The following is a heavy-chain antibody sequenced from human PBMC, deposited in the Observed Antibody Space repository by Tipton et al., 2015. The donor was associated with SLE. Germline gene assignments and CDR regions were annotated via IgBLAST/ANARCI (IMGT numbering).Heavy chain of an antibody. Sequence: TLSLTCTVSGGSISSYYWSWIRQPPGKGLEWIGYIYYSGSTNYNPSLKSRVTISVDTSKNQFSLKLSSVTAADTAVYYCARENGGNFGTYYFDYWGQGTLVTVSS. CDR2: IYYSGST. CDR1: GGSISSYY. CDR3: ARENGGNFGTYYFDY. D-gene: IGHD4-23*01. V-gene: IGHV4-59*12. J-gene: IGHJ4*02.